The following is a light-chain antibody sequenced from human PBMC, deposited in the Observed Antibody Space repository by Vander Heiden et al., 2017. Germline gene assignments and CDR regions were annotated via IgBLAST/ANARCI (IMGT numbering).Light chain of an antibody. CDR3: QRYYGTPLT. Sequence: IVMTQSPDPLAVSLGVRATINCKSSQSGLYSSNNKNYLAWYQQKPGQPPKLLIYWASTRESGVPDRFSGSASGTDFTLTISSLHAEDVAVYYCQRYYGTPLTFGGGTRVEMK. CDR2: WAS. CDR1: QSGLYSSNNKNY. J-gene: IGKJ4*01. V-gene: IGKV4-1*01.